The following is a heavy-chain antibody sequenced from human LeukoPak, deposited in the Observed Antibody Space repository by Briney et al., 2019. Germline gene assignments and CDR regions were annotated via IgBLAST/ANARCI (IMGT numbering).Heavy chain of an antibody. V-gene: IGHV4-59*01. CDR1: GGSISSYY. CDR3: ARDSGTGAFDI. D-gene: IGHD1-1*01. Sequence: SETLSLTCTVSGGSISSYYWSWIRQPPGKGLEWIGYIYYSGSTNYNPSLKSRVTISVDTSKSQFSLKLSSVTAADTAVYYCARDSGTGAFDIWGQGTMVTVSS. CDR2: IYYSGST. J-gene: IGHJ3*02.